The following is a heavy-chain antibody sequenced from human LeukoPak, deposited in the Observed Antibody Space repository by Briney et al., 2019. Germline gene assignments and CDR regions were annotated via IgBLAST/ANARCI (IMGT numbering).Heavy chain of an antibody. V-gene: IGHV1-2*02. J-gene: IGHJ6*03. CDR2: INPNNGGT. D-gene: IGHD3-10*01. CDR3: ARDYYGSGVPDFYYYYMDV. Sequence: ASVKVPCKASGYTFTGYYIHWVRQAPGQGPQYMGWINPNNGGTNYAPNFQGRVTMTRDTSISTAYMELSRLRYDDTATYYCARDYYGSGVPDFYYYYMDVWGKGTTVTVSS. CDR1: GYTFTGYY.